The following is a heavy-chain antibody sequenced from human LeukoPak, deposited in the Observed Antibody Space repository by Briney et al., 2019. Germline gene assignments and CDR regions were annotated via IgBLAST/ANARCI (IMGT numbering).Heavy chain of an antibody. Sequence: GGSLRLSCVASEFTFSNYWIHWVRQAPGRGLVWVSRINSDGTSTIYAGSVKGRFTISRDIAKHTLYLQMNSLGAGDTAVYYCARENGDNRRALDVWGPGTRVTVSS. J-gene: IGHJ3*01. CDR2: INSDGTST. D-gene: IGHD4-23*01. V-gene: IGHV3-74*01. CDR3: ARENGDNRRALDV. CDR1: EFTFSNYW.